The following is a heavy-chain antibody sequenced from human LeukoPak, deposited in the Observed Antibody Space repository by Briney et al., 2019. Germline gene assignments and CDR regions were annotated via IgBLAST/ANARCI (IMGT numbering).Heavy chain of an antibody. V-gene: IGHV1-18*04. Sequence: ASVKVSCKASGYTFTGYYMHWVRQAPGRGLEWMGWISTDNGNTNYAQNLQGRVSMTRDTFTSTVYMELRSLRSDDTAVYYCARAQSRTHWDGFDIWGQGTMVTLPS. CDR2: ISTDNGNT. CDR1: GYTFTGYY. D-gene: IGHD5-24*01. J-gene: IGHJ3*02. CDR3: ARAQSRTHWDGFDI.